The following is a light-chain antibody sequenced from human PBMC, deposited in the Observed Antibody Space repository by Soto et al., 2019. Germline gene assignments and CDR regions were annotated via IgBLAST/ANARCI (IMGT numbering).Light chain of an antibody. J-gene: IGKJ1*01. CDR2: GAS. CDR3: QQYDRSPWT. V-gene: IGKV3-20*01. Sequence: EIVLTQSPGTLSLSPGERATLSCRASQSVSSSFLVWHQQKPGQPPRLLIYGASSRATGIPDRFSGSGSGTDFTLTISRLEPEDFAVYYCQQYDRSPWTFGQGTKVEIK. CDR1: QSVSSSF.